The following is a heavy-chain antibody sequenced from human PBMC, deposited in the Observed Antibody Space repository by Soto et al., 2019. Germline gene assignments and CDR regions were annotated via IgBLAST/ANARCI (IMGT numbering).Heavy chain of an antibody. CDR3: ARPEVVQQLGSWAFDI. CDR2: IYPGDSDT. Sequence: PGESLKISCKGSGYSFTSYWIGWVRQMPGKGLEWMGIIYPGDSDTGYSPSFQGQVTISADKSISTAYLQWSSLKASDTAMYYCARPEVVQQLGSWAFDIWGQGTMVTVSS. D-gene: IGHD6-13*01. CDR1: GYSFTSYW. J-gene: IGHJ3*02. V-gene: IGHV5-51*01.